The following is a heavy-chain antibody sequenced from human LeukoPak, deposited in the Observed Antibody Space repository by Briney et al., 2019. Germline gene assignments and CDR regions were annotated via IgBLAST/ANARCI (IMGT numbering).Heavy chain of an antibody. Sequence: ASVKVSCKASGYTFTGYYLNWVRQAPGQGLEWMGRINPNSGGTNSGQKFQGRVTITADESTSTAYMELSSLRSEDTAVYYCARVGPSELLGAFDIWGQGTMVTVSS. CDR1: GYTFTGYY. V-gene: IGHV1-2*02. J-gene: IGHJ3*02. CDR2: INPNSGGT. CDR3: ARVGPSELLGAFDI. D-gene: IGHD1-26*01.